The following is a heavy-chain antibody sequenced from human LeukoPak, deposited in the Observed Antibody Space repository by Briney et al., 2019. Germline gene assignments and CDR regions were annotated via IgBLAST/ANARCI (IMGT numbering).Heavy chain of an antibody. J-gene: IGHJ6*03. Sequence: ASVKVSCKASGYTFTGYYMHWVRQAPGQGLEWMGWISAYNGNTNYAQKFQGRVTMTRDTSISTAYMELSRLRSDDTAVYYCARGTQRDGSGSYWPVYYYMDVWGKGTTVTISS. CDR3: ARGTQRDGSGSYWPVYYYMDV. V-gene: IGHV1-2*02. CDR1: GYTFTGYY. D-gene: IGHD3-10*01. CDR2: ISAYNGNT.